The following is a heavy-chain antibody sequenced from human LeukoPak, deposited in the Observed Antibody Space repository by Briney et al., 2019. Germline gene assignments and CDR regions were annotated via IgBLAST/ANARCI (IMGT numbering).Heavy chain of an antibody. D-gene: IGHD3-16*01. V-gene: IGHV3-48*01. J-gene: IGHJ5*02. CDR3: AKEPPLRGWFDP. Sequence: GGSLRLSCAASGFTFSSYSMNWVRQAPGKGLEWVSYISSSSSTIYYADSVKGRFTISRDNAKNSLYLQMNSLRAEDTAVYYCAKEPPLRGWFDPWGQGTLVTVS. CDR2: ISSSSSTI. CDR1: GFTFSSYS.